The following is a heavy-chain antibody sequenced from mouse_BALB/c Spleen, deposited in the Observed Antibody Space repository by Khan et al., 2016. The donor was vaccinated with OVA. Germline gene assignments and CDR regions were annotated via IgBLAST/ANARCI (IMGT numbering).Heavy chain of an antibody. Sequence: EVELVESGGGFVKPGGSLKLSCAASGFTFSNYGLSWVRQTPEKRLEWVATISSGGSYTYYPDSVKGRFTISRDNAENTLYLQMSSLRSEDSAIYYCAITSGYYGSGYFYHWGQGTTLTVSS. CDR1: GFTFSNYG. V-gene: IGHV5-9-3*01. J-gene: IGHJ2*01. CDR3: AITSGYYGSGYFYH. D-gene: IGHD1-1*01. CDR2: ISSGGSYT.